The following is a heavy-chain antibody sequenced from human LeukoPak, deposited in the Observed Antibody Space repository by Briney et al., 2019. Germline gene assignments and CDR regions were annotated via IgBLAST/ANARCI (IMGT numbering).Heavy chain of an antibody. Sequence: PSETPSLTCTVSGYSISNGPYWGWIRQPPGKGLEWIGTISHTGSTYYNPSLKSRVTISVDTAMNQFSLKLSSVTAADTAVYYCARNFWTYYFDYWGQGTLVTVSS. CDR1: GYSISNGPY. J-gene: IGHJ4*02. D-gene: IGHD3/OR15-3a*01. CDR2: ISHTGST. CDR3: ARNFWTYYFDY. V-gene: IGHV4-38-2*02.